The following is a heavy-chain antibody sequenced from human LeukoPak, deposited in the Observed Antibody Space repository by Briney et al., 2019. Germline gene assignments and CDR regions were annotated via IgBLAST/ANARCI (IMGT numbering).Heavy chain of an antibody. D-gene: IGHD6-13*01. V-gene: IGHV1-69*04. J-gene: IGHJ4*02. CDR3: AKIAAAVRTADY. CDR1: GGTFSSYA. CDR2: IIPILGIA. Sequence: SVKVSCKASGGTFSSYAISWVQQAPGQGLEWMGRIIPILGIANYAQKFQGRVTITADKSTSTAYMELSSLRSEDTAVYYCAKIAAAVRTADYWGQGTLVTVSS.